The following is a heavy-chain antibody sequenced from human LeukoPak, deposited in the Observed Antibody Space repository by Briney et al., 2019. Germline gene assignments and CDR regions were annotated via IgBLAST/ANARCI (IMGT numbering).Heavy chain of an antibody. J-gene: IGHJ4*02. Sequence: GGSLRLSCAASGFTFSSYDMSWVRQAPGKGLEWVSGITYSSGYTYYVDSVKGRFTISRGNSRNTLYLQMNSLRAEDTAVYYCAKDPSDLGGSGSNNYFDCWGQGTLVTVSS. CDR3: AKDPSDLGGSGSNNYFDC. V-gene: IGHV3-23*01. CDR1: GFTFSSYD. CDR2: ITYSSGYT. D-gene: IGHD3-10*01.